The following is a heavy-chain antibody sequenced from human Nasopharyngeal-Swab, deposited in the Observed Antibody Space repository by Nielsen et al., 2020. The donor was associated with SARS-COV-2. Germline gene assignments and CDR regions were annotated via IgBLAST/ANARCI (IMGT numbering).Heavy chain of an antibody. CDR1: GFTFSSYS. J-gene: IGHJ1*01. CDR2: ISYDGVNK. CDR3: AKDPRPSRSWSDFFQH. D-gene: IGHD6-13*01. Sequence: GESLKISCAASGFTFSSYSMNWVRQAPGKGPEWVAVISYDGVNKYYADSVKGRFTISRDNSKNTLYLQMNSLRVEDTAVYYCAKDPRPSRSWSDFFQHWGQGTLVIVSS. V-gene: IGHV3-30*18.